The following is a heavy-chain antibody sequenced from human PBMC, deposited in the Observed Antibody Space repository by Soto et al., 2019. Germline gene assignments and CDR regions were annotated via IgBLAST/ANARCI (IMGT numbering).Heavy chain of an antibody. D-gene: IGHD6-6*01. CDR2: INHSGST. J-gene: IGHJ4*02. CDR1: GGSFSGYY. CDR3: ARARFIAARPSGRRWDY. Sequence: PSETLSLTCAVYGGSFSGYYWCWIRQPPGKGLEWIGEINHSGSTNYNPSLKSRVTISVDTSKNQFSLKLSSVTAADTAVYYCARARFIAARPSGRRWDYWGQGTLVTV. V-gene: IGHV4-34*01.